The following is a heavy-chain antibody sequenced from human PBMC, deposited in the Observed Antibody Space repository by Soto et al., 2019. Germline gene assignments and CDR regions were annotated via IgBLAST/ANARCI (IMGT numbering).Heavy chain of an antibody. CDR1: GYTFTSYD. J-gene: IGHJ5*02. V-gene: IGHV1-8*01. D-gene: IGHD6-19*01. Sequence: QVQLVQSGAEVKKPGASVKVSCKASGYTFTSYDINWVRQATGQGLEWMGWMNPNSGNTGYAQKFQGRVTMTRNTSINTAYMELSSLRSEDTAVYYCARGAWQWLVSGMAIDPWGQGTLVTVSS. CDR2: MNPNSGNT. CDR3: ARGAWQWLVSGMAIDP.